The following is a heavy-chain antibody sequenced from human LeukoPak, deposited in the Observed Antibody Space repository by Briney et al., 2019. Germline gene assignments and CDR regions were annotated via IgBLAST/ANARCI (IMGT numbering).Heavy chain of an antibody. CDR2: IYQSGST. V-gene: IGHV4-38-2*02. D-gene: IGHD3-16*01. CDR1: GYSISSGYY. J-gene: IGHJ5*02. Sequence: SETLSLTCTVSGYSISSGYYWGWIRQPPGKGLEWIASIYQSGSTYYNLSLKSRVTISVDTSKNQFSLKLSSVTAADTAVYYCGREGRFRFPFTNGFHPGAQGTLVIVS. CDR3: GREGRFRFPFTNGFHP.